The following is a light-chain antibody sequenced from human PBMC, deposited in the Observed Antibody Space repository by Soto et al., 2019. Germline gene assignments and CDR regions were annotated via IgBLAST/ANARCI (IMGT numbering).Light chain of an antibody. CDR2: RAS. Sequence: DIVMTQSPATLSVSPGQRATLSCRASQSISSNLAWYQQKPGQAPRLVIFRASTRAAGIPGRFSGSGSGTEFTLTISSLQSGDAAVYYCQQYNNWPPVFSFGPGTNVDIK. CDR3: QQYNNWPPVFS. J-gene: IGKJ3*01. V-gene: IGKV3-15*01. CDR1: QSISSN.